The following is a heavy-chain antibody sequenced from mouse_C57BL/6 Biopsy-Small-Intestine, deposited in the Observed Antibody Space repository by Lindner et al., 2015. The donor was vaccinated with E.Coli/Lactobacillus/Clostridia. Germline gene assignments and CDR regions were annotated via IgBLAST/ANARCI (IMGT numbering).Heavy chain of an antibody. CDR2: VIPTIGVS. CDR1: GATITSYT. J-gene: IGHJ1*01. CDR3: ARSGSRYGGLYQYAMDV. V-gene: IGHV1-12*01. Sequence: SVKVSCKASGATITSYTIDWVRQAPGHGLEWMGRVIPTIGVSTHAQRFLGRLAITADKPSNTAYMELRDLRSDDTAMYFCARSGSRYGGLYQYAMDVWGQGTTVAVSS. D-gene: IGHD1-1*02.